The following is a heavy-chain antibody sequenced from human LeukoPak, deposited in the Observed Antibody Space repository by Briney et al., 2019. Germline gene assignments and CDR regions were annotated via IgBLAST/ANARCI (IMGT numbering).Heavy chain of an antibody. CDR1: GGSISSYY. Sequence: SETLSLTCTVSGGSISSYYWSWIRQPPGKGLEWIGRIYTSGSTNYNPSLKSRVTMSVDTSKNQFSLKLSSVTAADTAVHYCARENTIFGVVPTDWFDPWGQGTLVTVSS. D-gene: IGHD3-3*01. J-gene: IGHJ5*02. V-gene: IGHV4-4*07. CDR3: ARENTIFGVVPTDWFDP. CDR2: IYTSGST.